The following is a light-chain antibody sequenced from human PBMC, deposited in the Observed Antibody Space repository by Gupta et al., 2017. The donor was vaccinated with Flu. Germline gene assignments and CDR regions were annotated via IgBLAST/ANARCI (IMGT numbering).Light chain of an antibody. CDR3: MHTTRPPWT. CDR1: QSVVYSDGNTY. CDR2: KVS. Sequence: DVVLTQSPLSLSVTLGQPASISCRSSQSVVYSDGNTYFNWFHQRPGQAPRRLIYKVSNRDSGAHKICGGGWSGNVSTLTISRVEEEDVGFYFCMHTTRPPWTFGQGTKVEIK. V-gene: IGKV2-30*01. J-gene: IGKJ1*01.